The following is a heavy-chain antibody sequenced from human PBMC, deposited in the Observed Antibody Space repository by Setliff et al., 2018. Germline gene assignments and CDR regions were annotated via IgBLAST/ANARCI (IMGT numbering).Heavy chain of an antibody. CDR2: INHSGTT. J-gene: IGHJ4*02. CDR3: RFWSGYYKNDY. Sequence: SETLSLTCAVYGASFSGTYCSWIRQSPGKGLEWIGESNHTGSPNWIGEINHSGTTNYDPSLEGRISISVDTSKRQFSLKLSSVTAADMAVYYCRFWSGYYKNDYWAQGTLVTVSS. V-gene: IGHV4-34*01. CDR1: GASFSGTY. D-gene: IGHD3-3*01.